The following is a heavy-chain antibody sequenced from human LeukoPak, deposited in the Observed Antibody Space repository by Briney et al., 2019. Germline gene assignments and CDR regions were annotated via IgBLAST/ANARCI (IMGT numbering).Heavy chain of an antibody. CDR1: GFTFSSYE. J-gene: IGHJ4*02. CDR2: ISSSGNTI. Sequence: GGSLRLSCAASGFTFSSYEMNWVRQAPGKGLEWVSYISSSGNTIHYADSVKGRFTISRDNAKNSLYLQMNSLRAEDTAVYYCAREPLGVVVVVAATGYFDYWGQGTLVTVSS. D-gene: IGHD2-15*01. CDR3: AREPLGVVVVVAATGYFDY. V-gene: IGHV3-48*03.